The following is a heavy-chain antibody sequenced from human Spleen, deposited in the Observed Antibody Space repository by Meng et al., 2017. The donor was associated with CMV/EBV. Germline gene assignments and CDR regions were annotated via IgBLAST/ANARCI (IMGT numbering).Heavy chain of an antibody. CDR1: GYPFTNYG. D-gene: IGHD1-1*01. Sequence: ASGYPFTNYGISWVRQAPGQGLEWMGCISAYNGNTNYAQNFQGRVTMTTDTHTTTAYMELRSLRSDDTAIYFCARDRATRAYYFDYWGQGTLVTVSS. CDR2: ISAYNGNT. V-gene: IGHV1-18*01. J-gene: IGHJ4*02. CDR3: ARDRATRAYYFDY.